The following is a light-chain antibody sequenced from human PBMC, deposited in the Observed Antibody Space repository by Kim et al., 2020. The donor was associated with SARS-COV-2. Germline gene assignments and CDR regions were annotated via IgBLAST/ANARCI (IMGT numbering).Light chain of an antibody. CDR1: QSISSSY. J-gene: IGKJ1*01. CDR3: QKYGSSAT. CDR2: GAS. Sequence: DIVSTQSPGTLSLSPGERATLSCRASQSISSSYLAWYQQKPGQAPRLLIYGASSRATGIPDRFSGSGSGTDFTLTIGGLEPEDFAVYYCQKYGSSATFGQGTKVDIK. V-gene: IGKV3-20*01.